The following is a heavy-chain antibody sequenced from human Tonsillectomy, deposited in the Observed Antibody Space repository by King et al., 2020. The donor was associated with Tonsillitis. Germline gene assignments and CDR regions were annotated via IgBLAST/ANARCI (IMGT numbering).Heavy chain of an antibody. Sequence: VQLVESGGGLENPGGSLRLSCVASGFTFSNYPMNWVRQAPGKGLEWVSGISGTGVGTHYADSVKGRFTISRDKSKNTVYLQMNSLRAEDTAVYHCATHVRMNMIGVAGAFDIWGQGTRVTVSS. D-gene: IGHD3-22*01. CDR2: ISGTGVGT. J-gene: IGHJ3*02. V-gene: IGHV3-23*04. CDR1: GFTFSNYP. CDR3: ATHVRMNMIGVAGAFDI.